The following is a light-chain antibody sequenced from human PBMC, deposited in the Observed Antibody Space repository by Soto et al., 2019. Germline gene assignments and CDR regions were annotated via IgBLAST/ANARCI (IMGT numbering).Light chain of an antibody. CDR3: HQYNNWPPWT. CDR1: QSVSSN. J-gene: IGKJ1*01. V-gene: IGKV3-15*01. CDR2: GAS. Sequence: EIVMTQSPATLSVSPGERATLSCRASQSVSSNLAWYQQKPGQAPRLLIYGASTRATGIPARFSGSGSWTEFTLIISSLQSEDFAVYYCHQYNNWPPWTFGQGTKVEIK.